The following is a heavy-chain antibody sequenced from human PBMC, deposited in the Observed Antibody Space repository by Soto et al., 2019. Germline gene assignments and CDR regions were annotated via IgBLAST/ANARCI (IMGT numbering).Heavy chain of an antibody. CDR2: INAGNGNT. V-gene: IGHV1-3*01. J-gene: IGHJ4*02. CDR1: GYTFTSYA. Sequence: ASVKVSCKASGYTFTSYAMHWVRQAPGQRLEWMGWINAGNGNTKYSQKFRGRVTITRDTSASTAYMELSSLRSEDTAVYYCARGISYYYDSSGHYRTWGQGTLVTVSS. D-gene: IGHD3-22*01. CDR3: ARGISYYYDSSGHYRT.